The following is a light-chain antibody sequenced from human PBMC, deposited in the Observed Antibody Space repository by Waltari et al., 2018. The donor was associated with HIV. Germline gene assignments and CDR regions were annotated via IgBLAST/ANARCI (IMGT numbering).Light chain of an antibody. CDR2: VDV. CDR3: QGWDGSYKEAV. CDR1: NLGRNS. J-gene: IGLJ2*01. Sequence: SYVLTQAPSVPVAPGQTATISCCNLGRNSAQWYRQQPRRAPLLTVAVDVDRLSGVPPGISAAWSGGRATLTISWVVAGDDADYYCQGWDGSYKEAVFGGGT. V-gene: IGLV3-21*02.